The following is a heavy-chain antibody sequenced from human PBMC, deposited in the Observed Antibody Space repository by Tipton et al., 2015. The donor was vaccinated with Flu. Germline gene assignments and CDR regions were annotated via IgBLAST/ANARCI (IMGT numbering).Heavy chain of an antibody. D-gene: IGHD5-18*01. V-gene: IGHV4-39*07. CDR3: ARGRGYSYGYYPS. J-gene: IGHJ4*02. CDR2: VFHSGLT. CDR1: GGSINSTTHY. Sequence: TLSLTCTVSGGSINSTTHYWGWVRQPPGKGLEWIATVFHSGLTYYNPSLKSRVSIAIDTSKNQFSLRMNSVTAADTAVYYCARGRGYSYGYYPSWGQGTLVTVSS.